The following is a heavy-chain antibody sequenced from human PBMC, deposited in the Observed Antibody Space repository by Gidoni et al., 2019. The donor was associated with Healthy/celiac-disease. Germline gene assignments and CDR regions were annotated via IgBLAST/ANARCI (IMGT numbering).Heavy chain of an antibody. CDR2: INPSGGST. CDR3: ARDQRIALHYYYYGMDV. D-gene: IGHD6-13*01. CDR1: GYTFTSYY. Sequence: QVQLVQSGAEVKKPGASVKVSCKASGYTFTSYYMHWVRQAPGQGLEWMGIINPSGGSTSYAQKFQGRVTMTRDTSTSTVYMELSSLRSEDTAVYYCARDQRIALHYYYYGMDVWGQGTTVTVSS. J-gene: IGHJ6*02. V-gene: IGHV1-46*01.